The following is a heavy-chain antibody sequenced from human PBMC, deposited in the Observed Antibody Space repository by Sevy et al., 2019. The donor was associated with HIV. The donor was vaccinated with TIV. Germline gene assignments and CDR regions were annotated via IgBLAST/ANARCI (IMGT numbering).Heavy chain of an antibody. D-gene: IGHD6-19*01. CDR1: GFTFEDSA. CDR2: ISWNSATR. CDR3: AKDTSRVVAGTGYFDY. Sequence: RLSCAASGFTFEDSAMHWVRQAPGKGLEWVSGISWNSATRGYADSVKGRFTISRDNAKNSLYLQMNSLRTEDTALYYCAKDTSRVVAGTGYFDYWGQGTLVTVSS. V-gene: IGHV3-9*01. J-gene: IGHJ4*02.